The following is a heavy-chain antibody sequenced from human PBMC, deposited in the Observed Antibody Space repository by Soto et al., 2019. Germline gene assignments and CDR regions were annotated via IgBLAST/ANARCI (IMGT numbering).Heavy chain of an antibody. Sequence: EVQLVESGGGLVKPGGSLRLSCAASGFTFSNAWMSWVRQAPGKGLEWVGRIKSKTDGGTTDYAAPVKGRFTISRDNSKNTLYLQMNSLKTEDTAVYYCTHATGGALFDYWGQGTLVTVSS. CDR2: IKSKTDGGTT. J-gene: IGHJ4*02. D-gene: IGHD4-17*01. CDR1: GFTFSNAW. V-gene: IGHV3-15*01. CDR3: THATGGALFDY.